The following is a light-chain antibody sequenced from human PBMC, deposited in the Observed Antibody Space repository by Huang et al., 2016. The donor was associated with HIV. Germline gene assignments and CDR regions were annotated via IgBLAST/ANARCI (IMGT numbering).Light chain of an antibody. CDR3: HQYDEWPPWT. J-gene: IGKJ1*01. Sequence: EIVMTQSPANLSLSPWDNATLFCTASGNVNTYLAWYHQSAGQAPRLLISGASCRATETSSRVTGSGSGAEFTLTITSMQSEDSAVYFCHQYDEWPPWTFGQGTRLEI. V-gene: IGKV3-15*01. CDR2: GAS. CDR1: GNVNTY.